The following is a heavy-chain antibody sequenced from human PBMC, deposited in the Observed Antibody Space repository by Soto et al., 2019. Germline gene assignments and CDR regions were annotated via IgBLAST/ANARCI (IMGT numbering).Heavy chain of an antibody. CDR1: GFTFSSYA. J-gene: IGHJ4*02. V-gene: IGHV3-23*01. CDR2: ISGSGGST. CDR3: AKRLGDFWSGYPTPRFDY. D-gene: IGHD3-3*01. Sequence: VQLLESGGGLVQPGGSLRLSCAASGFTFSSYAMSWVRQAPGKGLEWVSAISGSGGSTYYADSVKGRFTISRDNSKNTLYLQMNSLRAEDTAVYYCAKRLGDFWSGYPTPRFDYWGQGTLVTVSS.